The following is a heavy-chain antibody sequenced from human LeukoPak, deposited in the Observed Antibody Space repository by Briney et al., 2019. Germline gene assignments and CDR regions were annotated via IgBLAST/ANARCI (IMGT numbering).Heavy chain of an antibody. D-gene: IGHD3-22*01. V-gene: IGHV1-8*03. CDR3: ARFGDSSGYYDAFDI. J-gene: IGHJ3*02. Sequence: ASVKVSCKASGYTFTSYDINWVRQATGQGLEWMGWINPNSGNTGYAQKFQGRVTITRNASISTAYMELSSLRSDDTAVYYCARFGDSSGYYDAFDIWGQGTMVIVSS. CDR2: INPNSGNT. CDR1: GYTFTSYD.